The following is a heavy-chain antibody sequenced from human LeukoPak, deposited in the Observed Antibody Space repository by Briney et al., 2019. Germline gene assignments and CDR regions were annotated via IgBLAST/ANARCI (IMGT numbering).Heavy chain of an antibody. V-gene: IGHV1-2*06. CDR2: INPNSGGT. CDR3: ARETTDGYSYAPYYYYGMDV. Sequence: ASVKVSCKASGYTFTGYYMHWVRQAPGQGLEWMGRINPNSGGTNYAQKFQGRDTMTRDTSISTAYMELSRLRSDDTAVYYCARETTDGYSYAPYYYYGMDVWGQGTTVTVSS. CDR1: GYTFTGYY. J-gene: IGHJ6*02. D-gene: IGHD5-18*01.